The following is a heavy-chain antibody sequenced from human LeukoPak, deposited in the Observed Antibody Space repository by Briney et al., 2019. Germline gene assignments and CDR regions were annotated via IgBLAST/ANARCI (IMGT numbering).Heavy chain of an antibody. J-gene: IGHJ4*02. V-gene: IGHV1-18*01. Sequence: ASVKVSCKASGYTFTSYGISWVRQAPGQGREWMGWISAYNGNTNFAQKLQGRITMTTDTSTSTAYMELRSLRSDDTAVYYCARDSSIAARPALRPLDYWGQGTLVTVSS. CDR3: ARDSSIAARPALRPLDY. CDR1: GYTFTSYG. D-gene: IGHD6-6*01. CDR2: ISAYNGNT.